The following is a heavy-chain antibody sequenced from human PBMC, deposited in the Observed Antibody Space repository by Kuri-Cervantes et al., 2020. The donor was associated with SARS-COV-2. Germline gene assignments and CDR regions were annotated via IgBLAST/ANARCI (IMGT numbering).Heavy chain of an antibody. J-gene: IGHJ4*02. CDR1: GYTLTRYG. CDR2: ISAYNGNT. Sequence: ASVKVSCKASGYTLTRYGISWVRQAPGQGLEWMGWISAYNGNTNCAQKLQGRVTMTTDTSTSTAYMELRSLRSNETAVYYCARDPNYDSSGYYGLTFDYWGQGTLVTVSS. CDR3: ARDPNYDSSGYYGLTFDY. D-gene: IGHD3-22*01. V-gene: IGHV1-18*01.